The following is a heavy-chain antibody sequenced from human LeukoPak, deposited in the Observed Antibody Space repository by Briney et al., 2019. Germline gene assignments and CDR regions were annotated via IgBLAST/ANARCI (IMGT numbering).Heavy chain of an antibody. Sequence: ASVKVSCKASGYTFTSYGISWVRQAPGQGLEWMGGIIPIFGTANYAQKFQGRVTITADESTSTAYMELSSLRSEDTAVYYCAILEYSSSSGSLAYYYYMDVWGKGTTVTVSS. D-gene: IGHD6-6*01. CDR3: AILEYSSSSGSLAYYYYMDV. J-gene: IGHJ6*03. CDR2: IIPIFGTA. CDR1: GYTFTSYG. V-gene: IGHV1-69*13.